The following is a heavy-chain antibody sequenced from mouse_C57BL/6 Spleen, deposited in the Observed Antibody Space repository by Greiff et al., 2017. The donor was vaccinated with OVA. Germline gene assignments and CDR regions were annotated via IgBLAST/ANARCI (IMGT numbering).Heavy chain of an antibody. CDR1: GYTFTSYW. CDR2: IDPNSGGT. Sequence: VQLQQPGAELVKPGASVKLSCKASGYTFTSYWMHWVKQRPGRGLEWIGRIDPNSGGTKYNEKFTSKATLTVDKPSSTAYMQLSSLTSEDSAVYYCARGIYYYGSSYVWYFDVWGTGTTVTVSS. V-gene: IGHV1-72*01. CDR3: ARGIYYYGSSYVWYFDV. J-gene: IGHJ1*03. D-gene: IGHD1-1*01.